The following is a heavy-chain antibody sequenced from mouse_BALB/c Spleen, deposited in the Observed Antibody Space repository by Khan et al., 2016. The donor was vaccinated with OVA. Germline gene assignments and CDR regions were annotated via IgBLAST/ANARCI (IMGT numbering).Heavy chain of an antibody. CDR2: INPSTGYT. CDR3: ARRSLQCDLDY. J-gene: IGHJ4*01. V-gene: IGHV1-4*01. D-gene: IGHD6-1*01. Sequence: QVQLQQSGAELAKPGASVRMSCKASGYTFINYTILWVKQRPGQGLEWIGYINPSTGYTEYNQNFKDKATLTADKSSSTAYIQLSSLTSEDSAVYYCARRSLQCDLDYWGQGTSVTVSS. CDR1: GYTFINYT.